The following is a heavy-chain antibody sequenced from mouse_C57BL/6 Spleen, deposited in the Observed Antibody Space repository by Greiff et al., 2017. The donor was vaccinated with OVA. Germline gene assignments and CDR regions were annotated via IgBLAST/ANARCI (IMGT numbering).Heavy chain of an antibody. D-gene: IGHD4-1*01. Sequence: VQLLQPGAELVKPGASVKLSCKASGYTFTGYSIHWVKQRPGQGLEWIGWFYPGSGSIKYNEKFTDTATLTADKSSSTVYMELSRLTSEDSADYVCARHEEGLGHAENYLDDWGKGTTLTVSS. CDR2: FYPGSGSI. CDR1: GYTFTGYS. CDR3: ARHEEGLGHAENYLDD. V-gene: IGHV1-62-2*01. J-gene: IGHJ2*01.